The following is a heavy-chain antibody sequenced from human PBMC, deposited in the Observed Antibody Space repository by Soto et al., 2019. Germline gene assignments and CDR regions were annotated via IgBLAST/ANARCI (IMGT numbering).Heavy chain of an antibody. D-gene: IGHD5-18*01. J-gene: IGHJ6*02. CDR1: GDSITSNSYF. Sequence: SSETLSLTCTVSGDSITSNSYFWAWIRQPPGKGLEWIGSIYYSGTTYHNPSLKSRVTISVDRSNNQFSLKLTSVTAADTAVYYCACIFSGGYGYGFYYYGMDVWGQGTTVTVSS. CDR3: ACIFSGGYGYGFYYYGMDV. CDR2: IYYSGTT. V-gene: IGHV4-39*01.